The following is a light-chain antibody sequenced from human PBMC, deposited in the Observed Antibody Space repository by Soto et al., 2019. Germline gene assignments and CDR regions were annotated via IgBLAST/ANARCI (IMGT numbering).Light chain of an antibody. Sequence: EIVLTQSPCTLSLSPGERATLSCRASQSVTNTFLAWYQQKPGQAPSLLIYGASSRATGVPARCSGSGSATDFTLTSSSLEPEDVAVYYCQQRSSITCGQGTRLEIK. V-gene: IGKV3D-20*02. CDR2: GAS. J-gene: IGKJ5*01. CDR1: QSVTNTF. CDR3: QQRSSIT.